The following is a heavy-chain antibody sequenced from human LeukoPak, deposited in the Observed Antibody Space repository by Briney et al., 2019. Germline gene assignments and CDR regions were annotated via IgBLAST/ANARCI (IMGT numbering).Heavy chain of an antibody. J-gene: IGHJ4*02. D-gene: IGHD1-26*01. CDR3: ARDTPKWEFSGLGL. Sequence: GGSLRLSCAASGFTFSDYYMSWIRQAPGKGLEWVSYISTSGSTIYYADSVKGRFTISRDNAKNSLYLQMNSLRAEDTAVYYCARDTPKWEFSGLGLWGQGTLVTVSS. CDR1: GFTFSDYY. CDR2: ISTSGSTI. V-gene: IGHV3-11*01.